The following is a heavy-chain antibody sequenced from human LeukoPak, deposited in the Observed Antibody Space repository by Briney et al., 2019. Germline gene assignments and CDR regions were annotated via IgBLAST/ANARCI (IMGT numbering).Heavy chain of an antibody. Sequence: GGSLRLSCVASGFTFSTYWMHWVRQAPGTGPVWVSCINGDGSSTNYADSMKGRFTISRDNAKNTLYLQMNSLRAEDTAVYYCTRAGMGRRNAFDIWGQGTMVTVSS. J-gene: IGHJ3*02. D-gene: IGHD1-14*01. V-gene: IGHV3-74*01. CDR1: GFTFSTYW. CDR3: TRAGMGRRNAFDI. CDR2: INGDGSST.